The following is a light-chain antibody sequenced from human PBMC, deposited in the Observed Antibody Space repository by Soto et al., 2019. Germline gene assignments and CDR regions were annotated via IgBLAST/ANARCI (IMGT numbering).Light chain of an antibody. V-gene: IGKV1-39*01. CDR1: QSISSY. Sequence: DIQTTQSPSSLSASVGDRVTITCRASQSISSYLNWYQQKPGKAPKLLIYAASRLQSGVPSRFSGTGSGTDFTLTISRLQPEAFATYYCQQSYIAPFTFGGGTKVEL. J-gene: IGKJ4*01. CDR2: AAS. CDR3: QQSYIAPFT.